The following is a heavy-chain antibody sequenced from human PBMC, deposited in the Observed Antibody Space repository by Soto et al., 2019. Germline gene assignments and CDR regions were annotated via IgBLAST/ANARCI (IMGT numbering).Heavy chain of an antibody. CDR1: GGSISSYY. CDR3: EREGYCSGGSCYPDY. CDR2: IYYSGST. D-gene: IGHD2-15*01. Sequence: PSETLSLTCTVSGGSISSYYWSWIRQPPGKGLEWIGYIYYSGSTNYNPSLKSRVTISVDTSKNQFSLKLSSVTAADTAVYYCEREGYCSGGSCYPDYWGQGPLVTVSS. V-gene: IGHV4-59*01. J-gene: IGHJ4*02.